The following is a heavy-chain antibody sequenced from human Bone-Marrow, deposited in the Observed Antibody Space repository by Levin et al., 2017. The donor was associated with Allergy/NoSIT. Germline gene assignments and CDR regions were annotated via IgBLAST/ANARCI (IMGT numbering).Heavy chain of an antibody. J-gene: IGHJ4*02. Sequence: ASVKVSCKASGYTFTSYWIHWVRQAPGQGLEWMGIINPTGGSTSYAQKFQGRVTLTRDTSTSTVYLELSSLRSNDTAVYYCAREAASGLGYWGQGTLVTVSS. CDR2: INPTGGST. CDR1: GYTFTSYW. V-gene: IGHV1-46*01. CDR3: AREAASGLGY. D-gene: IGHD6-13*01.